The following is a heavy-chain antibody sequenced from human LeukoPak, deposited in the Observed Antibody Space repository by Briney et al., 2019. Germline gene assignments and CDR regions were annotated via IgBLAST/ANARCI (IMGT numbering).Heavy chain of an antibody. D-gene: IGHD1-14*01. CDR2: IYYSGST. CDR1: GVSISSYY. V-gene: IGHV4-59*12. J-gene: IGHJ4*02. CDR3: ARDTPFRI. Sequence: SETLSLTCAVSGVSISSYYWSWIRQPPGKGLEWIAYIYYSGSTNYNPSPKRRVTISVDASKNPLSLKLSSATAEDTAVYYCARDTPFRIWGRGTLVTVSS.